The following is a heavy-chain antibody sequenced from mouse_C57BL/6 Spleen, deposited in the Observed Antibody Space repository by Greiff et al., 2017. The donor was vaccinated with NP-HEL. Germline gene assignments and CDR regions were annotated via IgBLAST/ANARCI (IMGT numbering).Heavy chain of an antibody. CDR3: ARDAGHYYAMDY. J-gene: IGHJ4*01. CDR1: GFTFSSYA. Sequence: DVKLVESGGGLVKPGGSLKLSCAASGFTFSSYAMSWVRQTPEKRLEWVATISDGGSYTYYPDNVKGRFTISRNNAKNNLYLQMSHLKSEDTAMYYCARDAGHYYAMDYWGQGTSVTVSS. CDR2: ISDGGSYT. V-gene: IGHV5-4*01.